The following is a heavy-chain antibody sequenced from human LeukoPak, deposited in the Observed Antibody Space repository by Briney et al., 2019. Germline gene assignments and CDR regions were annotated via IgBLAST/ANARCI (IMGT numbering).Heavy chain of an antibody. J-gene: IGHJ5*02. CDR2: IYHSGST. Sequence: SETLSLTCTVSGGSISSSSYYWGWIRQPPGKGLEWIGSIYHSGSTYYSPSLKRRVTISVDTSKNQFSLKLSSVTAADTAVYYCARDRSSSWSPIHWFDPWGQGTLVTVSS. CDR3: ARDRSSSWSPIHWFDP. D-gene: IGHD6-13*01. CDR1: GGSISSSSYY. V-gene: IGHV4-39*07.